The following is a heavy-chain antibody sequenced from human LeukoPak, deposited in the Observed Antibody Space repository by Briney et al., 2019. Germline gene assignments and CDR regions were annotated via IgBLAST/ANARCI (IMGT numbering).Heavy chain of an antibody. CDR1: GGTFSRYA. V-gene: IGHV1-69*04. CDR2: IIPILGIA. CDR3: ARESITMVRGGNDY. J-gene: IGHJ4*02. D-gene: IGHD3-10*01. Sequence: SVKVSCKASGGTFSRYAISWVRQAPGQGLEWKGRIIPILGIANYAQKFQGRVTITADKSTSTAYVELSSLRSEDTAVYYCARESITMVRGGNDYWGQGTLVTVSS.